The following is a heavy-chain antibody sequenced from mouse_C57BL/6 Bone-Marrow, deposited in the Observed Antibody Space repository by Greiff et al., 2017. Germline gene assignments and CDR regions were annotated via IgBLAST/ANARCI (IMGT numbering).Heavy chain of an antibody. J-gene: IGHJ4*01. CDR1: GYTFTSYW. CDR3: ARNAAYYSNYFYYYAMDY. Sequence: QVQLQQPGAELVMPGASVKLSCKASGYTFTSYWMHWVKQRPGQGLEWIGEIDPSDSYTNYNQKLKGKSTLTVDKSSSTAYMQLSSLTSEESAVYYCARNAAYYSNYFYYYAMDYWGQGTSVTVSS. V-gene: IGHV1-69*01. CDR2: IDPSDSYT. D-gene: IGHD2-5*01.